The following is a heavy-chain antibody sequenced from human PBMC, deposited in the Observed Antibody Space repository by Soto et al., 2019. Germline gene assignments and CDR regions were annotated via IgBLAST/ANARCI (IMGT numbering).Heavy chain of an antibody. D-gene: IGHD6-19*01. V-gene: IGHV4-59*08. J-gene: IGHJ4*02. CDR1: GGSISSYY. Sequence: QVQLQESGPGLVKPSETLSLTCTVSGGSISSYYWSWIRQPPGKGLEWIGYIYYSGSTNYNPSLKSRVTISVDTSKNQFSLKLSSVTAADTAVYYCARGNPVAGGLYYFDYWGQGTLVTVSS. CDR3: ARGNPVAGGLYYFDY. CDR2: IYYSGST.